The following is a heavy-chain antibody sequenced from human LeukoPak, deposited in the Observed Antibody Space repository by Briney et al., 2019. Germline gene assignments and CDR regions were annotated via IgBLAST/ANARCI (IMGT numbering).Heavy chain of an antibody. J-gene: IGHJ6*02. CDR3: AGGSDDIAVAGTGDYYYYGMDV. CDR1: GGSISSYY. D-gene: IGHD6-19*01. V-gene: IGHV4-59*08. CDR2: INYSGST. Sequence: SETLSLTCTVSGGSISSYYWSWIRQPPGKGLEWIGYINYSGSTNYNPSLKSRVTISVDTSRNQFSLKLSSVTAADTAVYYCAGGSDDIAVAGTGDYYYYGMDVWGQGTTVTVSS.